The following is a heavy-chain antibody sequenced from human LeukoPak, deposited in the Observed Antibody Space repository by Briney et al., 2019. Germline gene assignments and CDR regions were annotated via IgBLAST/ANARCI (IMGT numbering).Heavy chain of an antibody. CDR2: IYYSGST. Sequence: PSETLSLTCTVSGGSISSSSYYWGWIRQPPGKGLEWIGSIYYSGSTYYNPSLKSRVTISVDTSKNQFSLKLSSVTAADTAVYYCARPDPDFWSGYSFDYWGHGTLVTVSS. V-gene: IGHV4-39*01. CDR1: GGSISSSSYY. D-gene: IGHD3-3*01. J-gene: IGHJ4*01. CDR3: ARPDPDFWSGYSFDY.